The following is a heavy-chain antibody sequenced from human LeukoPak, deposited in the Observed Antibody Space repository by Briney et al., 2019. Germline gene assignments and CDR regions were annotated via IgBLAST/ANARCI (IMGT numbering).Heavy chain of an antibody. CDR1: GDSISSGNY. CDR3: ARQGSSSSWPFDY. J-gene: IGHJ4*02. Sequence: PSETLSLTCTVSGDSISSGNYWGWIRQPPGKGLEWIGSIFHTGSTYYNLSLKSRVTISVDTSKNQFSLKLSSVTAADTAVYYCARQGSSSSWPFDYWGQGTLVTVSS. V-gene: IGHV4-38-2*02. D-gene: IGHD6-13*01. CDR2: IFHTGST.